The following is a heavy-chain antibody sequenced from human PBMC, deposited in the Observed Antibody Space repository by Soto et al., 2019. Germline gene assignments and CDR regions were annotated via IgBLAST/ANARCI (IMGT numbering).Heavy chain of an antibody. Sequence: PGGSLRLSCAASGFTFSDYYMSWIRQAPGKGLEWVSYISSSSSYTNYADSVKGRFTISRDNAKNSLYLQMNSLRAEDTAVYYCAKDRRTAMVFYFDYWGQGTLVTVSS. V-gene: IGHV3-11*05. CDR3: AKDRRTAMVFYFDY. D-gene: IGHD5-18*01. CDR2: ISSSSSYT. CDR1: GFTFSDYY. J-gene: IGHJ4*02.